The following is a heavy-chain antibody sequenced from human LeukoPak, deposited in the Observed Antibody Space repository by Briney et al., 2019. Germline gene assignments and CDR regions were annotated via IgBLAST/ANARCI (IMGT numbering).Heavy chain of an antibody. Sequence: SQTLSLTCAISGDSVSSNGAAWNWIRQSPSRGLEWLGRTYYRSKWYSDYAVSVKSRITINPDTSKNQISLQLNSVTPEDTAVYYSARAGVIAVAGFENWGQGTLVTVSS. V-gene: IGHV6-1*01. J-gene: IGHJ4*02. CDR3: ARAGVIAVAGFEN. CDR2: TYYRSKWYS. CDR1: GDSVSSNGAA. D-gene: IGHD6-19*01.